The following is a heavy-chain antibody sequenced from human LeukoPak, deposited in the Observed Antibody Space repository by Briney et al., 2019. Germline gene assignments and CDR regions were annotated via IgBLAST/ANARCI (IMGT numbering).Heavy chain of an antibody. CDR3: ARKEDKEFDY. Sequence: PSETLSLTCTVSGGSISSSSYYWGWIRQPPGKGLEWIGSIDYSGSTYYNPSLKRRVTISVDTSKNHFSLKLSSVTAADTAVYYCARKEDKEFDYWGQGTMVTVSS. V-gene: IGHV4-39*02. CDR1: GGSISSSSYY. D-gene: IGHD2-15*01. CDR2: IDYSGST. J-gene: IGHJ4*02.